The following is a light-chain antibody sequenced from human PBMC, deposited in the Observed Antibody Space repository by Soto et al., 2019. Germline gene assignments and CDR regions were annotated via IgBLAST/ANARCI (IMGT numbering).Light chain of an antibody. V-gene: IGKV1-16*01. CDR1: QDISHY. Sequence: GDTVTITCQASQDISHYLNWYQQKPGKAPKFLIYDASSLQSGVPSRFSGSGSGTQFTLTISSLQPDDSATYYCQQFNSYPLTFGGGTKVDI. J-gene: IGKJ4*01. CDR2: DAS. CDR3: QQFNSYPLT.